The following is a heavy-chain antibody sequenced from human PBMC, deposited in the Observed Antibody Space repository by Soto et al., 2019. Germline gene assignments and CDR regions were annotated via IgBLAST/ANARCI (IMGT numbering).Heavy chain of an antibody. CDR1: GGSFSGYY. V-gene: IGHV4-34*01. Sequence: PSETLSLTCAVYGGSFSGYYWSWIRQPPGKGLEWIGKINHSGSTNYNPSLKSRVTISVDTSKNQFSLKLSSVTAADTAVYYCVLRARVHPTYYYYGMDVWGQGTTVTVSS. CDR3: VLRARVHPTYYYYGMDV. CDR2: INHSGST. D-gene: IGHD5-18*01. J-gene: IGHJ6*02.